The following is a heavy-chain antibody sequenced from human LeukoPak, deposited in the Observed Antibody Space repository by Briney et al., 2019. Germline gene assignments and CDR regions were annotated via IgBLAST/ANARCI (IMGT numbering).Heavy chain of an antibody. V-gene: IGHV3-30*02. CDR1: GFTFSSYG. Sequence: RPGGSLRLPCAASGFTFSSYGMHWVRQAPGKGLEWVAFIRYDGSNKYYADSAKGRFTISRDNSKNTLYLQMNSLRAEDTAVYYCAKDHGYRGFGELAAQYFDYWGQGTLVTVSS. CDR3: AKDHGYRGFGELAAQYFDY. D-gene: IGHD3-10*01. CDR2: IRYDGSNK. J-gene: IGHJ4*02.